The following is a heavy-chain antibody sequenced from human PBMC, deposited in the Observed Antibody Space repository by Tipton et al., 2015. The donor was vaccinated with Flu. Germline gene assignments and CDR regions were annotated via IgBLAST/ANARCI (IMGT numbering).Heavy chain of an antibody. Sequence: TLSLTCSVSGYPVADDYFWGWIRQPPGKGLEWIGNAHHTGSTYYNPSLKSRVTILVDTAKNQFSQRLSSVTAADTAVYYCARSTYYYGSGSSDYWGQGTLVTVSS. D-gene: IGHD3-10*01. V-gene: IGHV4-38-2*01. CDR2: AHHTGST. J-gene: IGHJ4*02. CDR1: GYPVADDYF. CDR3: ARSTYYYGSGSSDY.